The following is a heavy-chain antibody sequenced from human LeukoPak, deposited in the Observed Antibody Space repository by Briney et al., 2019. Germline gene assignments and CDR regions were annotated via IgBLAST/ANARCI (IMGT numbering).Heavy chain of an antibody. V-gene: IGHV1-18*01. CDR3: ARGYSSGWYYYGMDV. Sequence: GASVKVSCKASGYTFTSYGISWVRQAPGQGLEWMGWISAYNGNTNYAQKLQGRVTTTTDTSTSTAYMELRSLRSDDTAVYYCARGYSSGWYYYGMDVWGQGTTVTVSS. D-gene: IGHD6-19*01. CDR2: ISAYNGNT. J-gene: IGHJ6*02. CDR1: GYTFTSYG.